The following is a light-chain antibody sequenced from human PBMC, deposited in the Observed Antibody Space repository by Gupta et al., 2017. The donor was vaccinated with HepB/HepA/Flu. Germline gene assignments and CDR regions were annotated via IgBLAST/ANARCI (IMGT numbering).Light chain of an antibody. CDR1: QSISSW. CDR2: KAS. Sequence: DIQITQSPSNLSASVGDRVTIPCRASQSISSWLAWYQQKPGKAPKLLIYKASRVESGVPSRFSGSGSGTEFTLTISSRQTDDCATYYGQHDPVLETFGQGTKLEIK. V-gene: IGKV1-5*03. CDR3: QHDPVLET. J-gene: IGKJ1*01.